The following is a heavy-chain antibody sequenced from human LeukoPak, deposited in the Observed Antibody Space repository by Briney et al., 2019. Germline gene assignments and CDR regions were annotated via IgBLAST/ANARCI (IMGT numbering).Heavy chain of an antibody. Sequence: SETLSLTCTVSGDSLSNYYWNWIRQPAGKGLEWIGRSSVSGSTNYNPSLKSRVTMSVDTSKKQFSLKLSSVTAADTAVYFCARDSGITATTAFAFDVWGQGTEVTV. J-gene: IGHJ3*01. V-gene: IGHV4-4*07. CDR3: ARDSGITATTAFAFDV. CDR1: GDSLSNYY. D-gene: IGHD1-20*01. CDR2: SSVSGST.